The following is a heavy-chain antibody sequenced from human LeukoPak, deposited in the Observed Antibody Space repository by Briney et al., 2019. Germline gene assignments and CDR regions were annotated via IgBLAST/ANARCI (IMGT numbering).Heavy chain of an antibody. CDR3: ARYGMAAEGIWWFDP. CDR1: GGSLNGYY. D-gene: IGHD6-13*01. J-gene: IGHJ5*02. V-gene: IGHV4-34*01. Sequence: SETLSLTCAVYGGSLNGYYWSWIRQPAGKRLEWIGEIDHSGSTQYNPSLKSRVTISLDTSKKQFSLKLTSLTAADTAFYYCARYGMAAEGIWWFDPWGQGTLVTVSS. CDR2: IDHSGST.